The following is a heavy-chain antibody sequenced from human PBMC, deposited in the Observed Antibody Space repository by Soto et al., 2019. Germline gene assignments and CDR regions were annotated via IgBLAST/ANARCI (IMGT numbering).Heavy chain of an antibody. J-gene: IGHJ4*02. CDR1: GGSISSGGYS. CDR2: IYHSGST. D-gene: IGHD6-19*01. CDR3: AGTSKWLXFDY. V-gene: IGHV4-30-2*02. Sequence: SETLSLTCAVSGGSISSGGYSWSWIRQPPGKGLEWIGYIYHSGSTYYNPSLKSRVTISVDTSNNHFSLKLTSVTAADAAVYYCAGTSKWLXFDYWAQRALVTVSS.